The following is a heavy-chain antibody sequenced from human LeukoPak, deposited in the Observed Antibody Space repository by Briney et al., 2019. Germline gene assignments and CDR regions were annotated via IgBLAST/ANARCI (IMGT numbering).Heavy chain of an antibody. Sequence: GGSLRLSCAASGFTLSAYAMSWVRQAPGEGLEWVSSIGGGGTTYYADSVKGRFTISRDNSRNTLYLQMNSLRAEDTAVYYCAKDSYYYGSGSLYSDYWGQGTLVTVSS. D-gene: IGHD3-10*01. CDR3: AKDSYYYGSGSLYSDY. CDR1: GFTLSAYA. CDR2: IGGGGTT. V-gene: IGHV3-23*01. J-gene: IGHJ4*02.